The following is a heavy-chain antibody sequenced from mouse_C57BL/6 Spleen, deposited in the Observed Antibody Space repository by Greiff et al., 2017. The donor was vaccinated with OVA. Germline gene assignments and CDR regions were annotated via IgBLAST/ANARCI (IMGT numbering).Heavy chain of an antibody. Sequence: EVQLVESGGGLVQPGGSLKLSCAASGFTFSDYYMYWVRQTPEKRLEWVAYISNGGGSTYSPDTVKGRFTISRDNAKNTLYLQMSRLKSEDTAMYYCARQVKGYAMDYWGQGTSVTVSS. J-gene: IGHJ4*01. CDR1: GFTFSDYY. D-gene: IGHD2-2*01. V-gene: IGHV5-12*01. CDR3: ARQVKGYAMDY. CDR2: ISNGGGST.